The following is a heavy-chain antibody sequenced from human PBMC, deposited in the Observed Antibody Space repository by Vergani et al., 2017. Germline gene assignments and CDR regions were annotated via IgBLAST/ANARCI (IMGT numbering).Heavy chain of an antibody. CDR3: AGAYCGGDCYSGYWFDP. CDR2: IYPGDSDT. J-gene: IGHJ5*02. V-gene: IGHV5-51*03. Sequence: EVQLVQSGAEVKKPGESLKISCKGSGYIFTSYWIGWVRQMPGKGLEWMGIIYPGDSDTRYSPSFQGQVTISAEKSISTAYLQWSSLKASDTAMYYCAGAYCGGDCYSGYWFDPWGQGTLVTVSS. D-gene: IGHD2-21*01. CDR1: GYIFTSYW.